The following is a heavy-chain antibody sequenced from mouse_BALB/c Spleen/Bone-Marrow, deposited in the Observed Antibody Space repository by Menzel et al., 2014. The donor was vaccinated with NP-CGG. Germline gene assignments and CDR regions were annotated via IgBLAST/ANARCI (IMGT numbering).Heavy chain of an antibody. CDR2: IFPGNVST. CDR1: GYTFTSSD. Sequence: QVQLQQSGAELVKPGASVKLSCKASGYTFTSSDINWVRQRPEQGLPWIGRIFPGNVSTEYNDKFKVKATLTTDKSSSTVYMQLSRLTSEDSAVYFCSRGGWLGGYFDVWGAGTTVTVSS. CDR3: SRGGWLGGYFDV. D-gene: IGHD2-3*01. V-gene: IGHV1-85*01. J-gene: IGHJ1*01.